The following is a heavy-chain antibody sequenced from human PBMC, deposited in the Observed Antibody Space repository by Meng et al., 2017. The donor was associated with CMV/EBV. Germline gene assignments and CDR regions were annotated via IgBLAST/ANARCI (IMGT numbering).Heavy chain of an antibody. CDR2: IRSRANSYAT. CDR3: TSIGYGSGT. V-gene: IGHV3-73*01. Sequence: LSFAASGFTFSGSAMHWVRQASGKGLEWVGRIRSRANSYATAYAASVKGGFTISRDDSKNTAYLQMNSLKTEDTAVYYCTSIGYGSGTWGQGTLVTVSS. J-gene: IGHJ5*02. D-gene: IGHD3-10*01. CDR1: GFTFSGSA.